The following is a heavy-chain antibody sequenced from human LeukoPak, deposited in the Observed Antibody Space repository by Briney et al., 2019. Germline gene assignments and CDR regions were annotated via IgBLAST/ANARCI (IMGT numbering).Heavy chain of an antibody. CDR1: GFIFSDYY. D-gene: IGHD5-12*01. V-gene: IGHV3-11*06. Sequence: PGGSLRLSCAASGFIFSDYYMSWIRQVPGKGLEWVSYMSSTSSYTNYADSVKGRFTISRDNAKNSLYLQMNSLRAEDTAVCYCARGPLGYSGYDQGSFDYWGQGTLVTVSS. J-gene: IGHJ4*02. CDR2: MSSTSSYT. CDR3: ARGPLGYSGYDQGSFDY.